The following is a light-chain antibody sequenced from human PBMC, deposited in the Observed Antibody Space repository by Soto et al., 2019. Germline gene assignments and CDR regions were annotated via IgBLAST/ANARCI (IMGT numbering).Light chain of an antibody. Sequence: QSALTQPASVSGSPGQSITISCTGTSSDVGLYDYVSWYQQYPGKAPKLMIYEVTNRPSGVSDRFSGSKSGNTASLTISGLQTEDEADYYCSSYTSSDTYVFGTGTKRTVL. J-gene: IGLJ1*01. CDR2: EVT. CDR1: SSDVGLYDY. V-gene: IGLV2-14*01. CDR3: SSYTSSDTYV.